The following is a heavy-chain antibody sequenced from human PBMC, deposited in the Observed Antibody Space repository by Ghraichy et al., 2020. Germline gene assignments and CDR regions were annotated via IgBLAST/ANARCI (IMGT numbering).Heavy chain of an antibody. D-gene: IGHD3-22*01. CDR3: ARTHYYYDDRSYFYCYGMDV. CDR2: IHHSGST. V-gene: IGHV4-30-2*01. J-gene: IGHJ6*02. Sequence: SETLSLTCSVSGDSISSAGYSWSWIRQPPGKGLEWIGYIHHSGSTYYNPSLRRRVTISVDTSKNQFSVKLASVTAADTAVYYCARTHYYYDDRSYFYCYGMDVWGHGTTVTVSS. CDR1: GDSISSAGYS.